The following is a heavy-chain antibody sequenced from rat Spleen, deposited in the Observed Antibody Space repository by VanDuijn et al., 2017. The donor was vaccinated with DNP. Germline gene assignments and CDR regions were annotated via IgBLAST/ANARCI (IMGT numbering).Heavy chain of an antibody. Sequence: EVQLVESGGGLVQPGRSMKLSCAASGFTFSNYDMAWVRQAPKKGLEWVATISYDGSSTYYRDSVKGRFTISRDNAKSTLYLQMDSLRSEDTATYYCATHELGRFTYWGQGTLVTVSS. CDR3: ATHELGRFTY. CDR1: GFTFSNYD. V-gene: IGHV5-7*01. D-gene: IGHD5-1*01. J-gene: IGHJ3*01. CDR2: ISYDGSST.